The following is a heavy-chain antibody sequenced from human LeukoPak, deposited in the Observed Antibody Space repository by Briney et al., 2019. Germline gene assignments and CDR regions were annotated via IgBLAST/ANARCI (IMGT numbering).Heavy chain of an antibody. Sequence: SETLSLTCAVYGGSFSGYYWSWIRQPPGKGLEWIGEINHSGSTNYNPSLKSRVTISVDTSKNQFSLKLSSVTAADTAVYYCARHRVVGFGELFDAFDIWGQGTMVTVSS. CDR1: GGSFSGYY. J-gene: IGHJ3*02. CDR3: ARHRVVGFGELFDAFDI. V-gene: IGHV4-34*01. D-gene: IGHD3-10*01. CDR2: INHSGST.